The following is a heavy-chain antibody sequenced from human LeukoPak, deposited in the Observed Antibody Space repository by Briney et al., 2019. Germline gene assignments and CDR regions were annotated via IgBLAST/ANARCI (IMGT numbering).Heavy chain of an antibody. Sequence: TSETLSLTCAVYGGSFSGYHWSWIRQPPGKGLEWIGEINHSGSTNYNPSLKSRVTISVDTSKNQFSLKLSSVTAADTAVYYCARRSGDGYNDDFDYWGQGTLVTVSS. V-gene: IGHV4-34*01. CDR2: INHSGST. CDR1: GGSFSGYH. CDR3: ARRSGDGYNDDFDY. J-gene: IGHJ4*02. D-gene: IGHD5-24*01.